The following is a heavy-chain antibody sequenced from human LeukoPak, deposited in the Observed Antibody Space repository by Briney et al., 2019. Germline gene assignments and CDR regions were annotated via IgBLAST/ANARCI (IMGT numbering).Heavy chain of an antibody. Sequence: PGGSLRLSCAASGFTFNDYTMTWVRQAPGKRLEWVSSITGDCNYIFYADSVKGRFTISRDNAQNSLFLELNSLRGEDTAVYYCARERNFYYSDYWGQGALVTVSS. CDR2: ITGDCNYI. V-gene: IGHV3-21*01. J-gene: IGHJ4*02. D-gene: IGHD3-3*01. CDR3: ARERNFYYSDY. CDR1: GFTFNDYT.